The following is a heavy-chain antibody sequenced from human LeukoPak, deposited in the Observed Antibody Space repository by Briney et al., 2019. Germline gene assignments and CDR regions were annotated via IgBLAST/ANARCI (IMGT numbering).Heavy chain of an antibody. CDR3: ARHDGTYSFNWFDP. J-gene: IGHJ5*02. Sequence: SETLSLTCTVSGGSISSSSYYWGWIRQPPGKGLEWIGSIYYSGSTYYNPSLKSRVTISVDTSKNRFSLKLSSVTAADTAVYYCARHDGTYSFNWFDPWGQGTLVTVSS. D-gene: IGHD1-1*01. CDR1: GGSISSSSYY. CDR2: IYYSGST. V-gene: IGHV4-39*01.